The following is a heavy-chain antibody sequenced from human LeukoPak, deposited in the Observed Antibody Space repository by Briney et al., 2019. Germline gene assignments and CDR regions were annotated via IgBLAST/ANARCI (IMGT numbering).Heavy chain of an antibody. CDR2: IYTSGST. Sequence: SGTLSLTCTVSGGSISSYYWSWIRQPAGKGLEWIGRIYTSGSTNYNPSLKSRVTMSVDTSKNQFSLKLSSVTAADTAVYYCARGNHYDSSGYPYYFDYWGQGTLVTVSS. D-gene: IGHD3-22*01. CDR1: GGSISSYY. CDR3: ARGNHYDSSGYPYYFDY. V-gene: IGHV4-4*07. J-gene: IGHJ4*02.